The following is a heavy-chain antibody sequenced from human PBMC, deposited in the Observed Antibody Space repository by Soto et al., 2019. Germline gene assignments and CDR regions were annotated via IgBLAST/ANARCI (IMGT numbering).Heavy chain of an antibody. V-gene: IGHV1-2*04. Sequence: ASVKVSCKASGYTFTGYYMHWVRQAPGQGLEWMGWINPNSGGTNYAQKFQGWVTMTRDTSISTAYMELSRLRSDDTAVYYCARGFLGYCSSTSCHGGYYFDYWGQGTLVTVSS. CDR3: ARGFLGYCSSTSCHGGYYFDY. CDR1: GYTFTGYY. J-gene: IGHJ4*02. D-gene: IGHD2-2*01. CDR2: INPNSGGT.